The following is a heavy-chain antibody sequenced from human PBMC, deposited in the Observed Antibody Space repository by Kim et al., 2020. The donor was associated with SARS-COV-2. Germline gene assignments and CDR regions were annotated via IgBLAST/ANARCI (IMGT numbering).Heavy chain of an antibody. CDR2: ST. CDR3: ARGEDSGMDV. V-gene: IGHV4-34*01. J-gene: IGHJ6*02. D-gene: IGHD2-15*01. Sequence: STNYTPSPKSRVPISVDTSKNQFSLKPSSVTAADTAVYYCARGEDSGMDVWGQGTTVTVSS.